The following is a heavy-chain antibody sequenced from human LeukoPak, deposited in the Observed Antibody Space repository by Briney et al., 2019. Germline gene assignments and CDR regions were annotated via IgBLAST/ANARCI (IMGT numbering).Heavy chain of an antibody. V-gene: IGHV3-23*01. D-gene: IGHD4-11*01. J-gene: IGHJ4*02. CDR2: ISGSGGST. CDR3: AKDTVTTLVGSIQHYFDY. CDR1: GFTFSSYA. Sequence: PGGSLRLSCAASGFTFSSYAMSWVRQAPGKGLEWVSAISGSGGSTYYADPVKGRFTISRDNSKNTLYLQMNSLRAEDTAVYYCAKDTVTTLVGSIQHYFDYWGQGTLVTVSS.